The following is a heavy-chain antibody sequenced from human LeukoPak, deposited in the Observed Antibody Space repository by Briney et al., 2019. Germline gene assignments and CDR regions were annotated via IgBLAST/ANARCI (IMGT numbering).Heavy chain of an antibody. CDR2: IIPILGIA. CDR1: GGTFSSYA. D-gene: IGHD3-10*01. J-gene: IGHJ4*02. Sequence: SVKVSCKASGGTFSSYAIRWVRQAPGQGLEWMGRIIPILGIANYAQKFQGRVTITADKSTSTAYMELSSLRSEDTAVYYCARVPTTMVRGPYRDYWGQGTLVTVSS. V-gene: IGHV1-69*04. CDR3: ARVPTTMVRGPYRDY.